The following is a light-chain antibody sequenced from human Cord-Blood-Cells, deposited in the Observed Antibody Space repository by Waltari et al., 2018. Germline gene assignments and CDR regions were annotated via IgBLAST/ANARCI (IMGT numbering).Light chain of an antibody. CDR1: QSVLYSSNNKNY. CDR3: QQYKT. V-gene: IGKV4-1*01. Sequence: DIVMTQSPDSLAVSLGERATINCKSSQSVLYSSNNKNYLAWYQQKPGQPPKLLIYWASTRESGVPDRFSGSGSGTDFTLTISSLQAEDVAVYYGQQYKTFGQGTKVEIK. J-gene: IGKJ1*01. CDR2: WAS.